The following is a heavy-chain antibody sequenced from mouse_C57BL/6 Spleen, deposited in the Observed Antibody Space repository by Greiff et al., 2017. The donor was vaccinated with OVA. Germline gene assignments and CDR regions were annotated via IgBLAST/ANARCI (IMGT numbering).Heavy chain of an antibody. CDR1: GYTFTDYN. J-gene: IGHJ3*01. CDR2: INPNNGGT. CDR3: YGSSSWFAY. Sequence: EVHLVESGPELVKPGASVKMSCKASGYTFTDYNMHWVKQSHGKSLEWIGYINPNNGGTSYNQKFKGKATLTVNKSSSTAYMELRSLTSEDSAVYYCYGSSSWFAYWGQGTLVTVSA. V-gene: IGHV1-22*01. D-gene: IGHD1-1*01.